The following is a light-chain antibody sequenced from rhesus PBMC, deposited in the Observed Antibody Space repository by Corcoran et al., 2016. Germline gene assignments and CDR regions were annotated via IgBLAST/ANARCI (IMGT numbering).Light chain of an antibody. CDR1: SSDIGAYNY. CDR3: SSYAGSNTYI. V-gene: IGLV2-32*02. Sequence: QAALTQPRSVSGSPGQSVTISCTGTSSDIGAYNYVSWYQQHPGTAPKLMIYEVSKRPSGVSDRFSGSKSDNTASLTISGLQAEDEADYYCSSYAGSNTYIFGAGTRLPVL. J-gene: IGLJ1*01. CDR2: EVS.